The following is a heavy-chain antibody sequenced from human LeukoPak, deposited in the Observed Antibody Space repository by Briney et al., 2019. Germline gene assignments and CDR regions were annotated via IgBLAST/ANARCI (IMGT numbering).Heavy chain of an antibody. D-gene: IGHD5-18*01. J-gene: IGHJ3*02. V-gene: IGHV4-34*01. Sequence: SETLSLTCAVYGGSFSGYYWSWIRQPPGKGLEWIGEINHSGSTNYNPSLKSRVTISVDTSKNQFSLKLSSVTAADTAVYYCARDRRKQLWLSVFPDAFDIWGQGTMVTVSS. CDR2: INHSGST. CDR1: GGSFSGYY. CDR3: ARDRRKQLWLSVFPDAFDI.